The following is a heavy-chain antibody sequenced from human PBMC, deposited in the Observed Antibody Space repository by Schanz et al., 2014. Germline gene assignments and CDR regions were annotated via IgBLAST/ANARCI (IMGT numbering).Heavy chain of an antibody. J-gene: IGHJ4*02. V-gene: IGHV1-8*01. CDR1: GYTLTNFD. D-gene: IGHD3-22*01. Sequence: QVQLVQSGAEVKKPGASVKVSCKASGYTLTNFDINWVRQAPGQGLEWMGWMNPNSGTTGYAQKFQGRVTMTRNTSTSTAYMELRGLRSDDTAVYYCAREDYLDSSGYSCGYWGQGTLVTVSS. CDR2: MNPNSGTT. CDR3: AREDYLDSSGYSCGY.